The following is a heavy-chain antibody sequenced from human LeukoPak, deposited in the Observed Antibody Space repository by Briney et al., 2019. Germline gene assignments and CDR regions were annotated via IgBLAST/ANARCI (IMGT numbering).Heavy chain of an antibody. CDR2: IYYSGST. V-gene: IGHV4-39*07. CDR1: GGSISSNTYY. J-gene: IGHJ4*02. CDR3: ARDYYGSGSPSFDY. D-gene: IGHD3-10*01. Sequence: ASETLSLTCTVSGGSISSNTYYWGWIRQPPGKGLEWIGSIYYSGSTYYNPSLKSRVTISVDTSKNQFSLKLSSVTAADTAVYYCARDYYGSGSPSFDYWGQGTLVTVSS.